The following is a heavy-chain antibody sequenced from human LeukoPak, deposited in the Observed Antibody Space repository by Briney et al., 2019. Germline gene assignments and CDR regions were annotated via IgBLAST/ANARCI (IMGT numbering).Heavy chain of an antibody. Sequence: ASVKVSCKASGYTFTSYYMHWVRQAPGQGLEWMGIINPSGGSTSYAQKFQGRVTMTRDMSTSTAYMELRSLRSDDTAVYYCARDLDYYDSSGYWTGTRSDAFDIWGQGTMVTVSS. V-gene: IGHV1-46*01. CDR3: ARDLDYYDSSGYWTGTRSDAFDI. CDR2: INPSGGST. D-gene: IGHD3-22*01. J-gene: IGHJ3*02. CDR1: GYTFTSYY.